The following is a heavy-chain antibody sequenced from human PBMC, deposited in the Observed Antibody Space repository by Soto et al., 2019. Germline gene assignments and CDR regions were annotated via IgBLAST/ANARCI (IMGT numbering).Heavy chain of an antibody. CDR1: GGSISSGDYY. V-gene: IGHV4-30-4*01. CDR2: IYYSGST. Sequence: QVQLQESGPGLVKPSQTLSLTCTVSGGSISSGDYYWSWIRQPPGKGLEWIGYIYYSGSTYYNPPHKSRVTKSVNPSKTQFPLKLSSVPAADTAVYYGARAAGITMIVVFIPYYFDYWGRGTLVTVSS. CDR3: ARAAGITMIVVFIPYYFDY. J-gene: IGHJ4*02. D-gene: IGHD3-22*01.